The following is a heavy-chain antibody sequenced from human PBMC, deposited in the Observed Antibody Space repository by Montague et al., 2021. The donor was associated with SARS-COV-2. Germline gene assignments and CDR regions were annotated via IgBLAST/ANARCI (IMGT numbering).Heavy chain of an antibody. J-gene: IGHJ4*02. CDR1: GGSFNDNY. Sequence: SETLSLTCAVYGGSFNDNYWSWIRQPPGKGLEWIGEINHRGTSNYNPSLKSRVSISVDTSKNQFSLYLGSVTAADTAVDYCARGRQHFNMIVVVITGGEYYFDYWGQGTLVTVSS. CDR3: ARGRQHFNMIVVVITGGEYYFDY. CDR2: INHRGTS. V-gene: IGHV4-34*01. D-gene: IGHD3-22*01.